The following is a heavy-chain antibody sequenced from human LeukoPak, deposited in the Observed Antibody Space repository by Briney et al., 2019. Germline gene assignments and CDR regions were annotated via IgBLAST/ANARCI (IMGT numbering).Heavy chain of an antibody. Sequence: GASVKVSCKSSGYTSTDYYMHWVRQAPGQGLEWMGWINPNNGNTNYAQKLQGRVTMATDTSTSTAYMERRSLRSDDTAVYYCARRDDILTGYPAYGMDVWGQGTTVTVSS. J-gene: IGHJ6*02. CDR2: INPNNGNT. D-gene: IGHD3-9*01. CDR1: GYTSTDYY. CDR3: ARRDDILTGYPAYGMDV. V-gene: IGHV1-18*04.